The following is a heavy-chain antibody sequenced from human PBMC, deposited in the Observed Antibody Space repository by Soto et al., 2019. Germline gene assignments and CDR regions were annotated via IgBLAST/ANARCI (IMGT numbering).Heavy chain of an antibody. CDR2: IYYSGST. CDR1: GGSISSGGYY. V-gene: IGHV4-31*03. CDR3: ARGGRRSPGMDV. J-gene: IGHJ6*02. Sequence: QVQLQESGPGLVKPSQTLSLTCTVSGGSISSGGYYWSWIRQHPGKGLEWIGYIYYSGSTYYNPSLKGRVTIAVDASKNQFSLKLSSVTAADTAVYYCARGGRRSPGMDVWGQGTTVTVSS.